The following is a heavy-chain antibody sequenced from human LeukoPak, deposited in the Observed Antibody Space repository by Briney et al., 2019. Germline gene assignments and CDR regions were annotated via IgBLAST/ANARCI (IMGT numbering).Heavy chain of an antibody. CDR3: ARHGISVYYYDRSRPDWFDP. Sequence: KPSETLSLTCTVSGGSISSSSSYYWGWIRQPPGKGLEWIGSIYYSGSTYYNPSLKSRVTISVDTSKNQFSLKLSSVTAADTAVYYCARHGISVYYYDRSRPDWFDPWGQGTLVTVSS. CDR1: GGSISSSSSYY. V-gene: IGHV4-39*01. D-gene: IGHD3-22*01. J-gene: IGHJ5*02. CDR2: IYYSGST.